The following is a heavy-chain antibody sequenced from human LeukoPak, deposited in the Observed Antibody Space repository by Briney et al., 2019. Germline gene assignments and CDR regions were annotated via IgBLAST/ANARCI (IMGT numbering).Heavy chain of an antibody. Sequence: ASVKVSCKASGYTFTGYYVHWVRQAPGQGLEWMGVINPSGGTTRYAQKFQGRVNMTRDTSTSTVYMELSSLRSEDTAMYYCARDSGGNSNWNYYYYYMDVWGKGTTVTISS. J-gene: IGHJ6*03. CDR2: INPSGGTT. V-gene: IGHV1-46*01. D-gene: IGHD1-1*01. CDR1: GYTFTGYY. CDR3: ARDSGGNSNWNYYYYYMDV.